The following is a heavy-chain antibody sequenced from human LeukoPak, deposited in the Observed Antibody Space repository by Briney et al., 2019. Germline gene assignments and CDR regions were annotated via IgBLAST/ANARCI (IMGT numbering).Heavy chain of an antibody. Sequence: SETLSLTCTVSGGSISRYYWSWIRQPPGKGLEWIGYIYYSGSTNYNPSLKSRVTISVDTSKNQFSLKLSSVTAADTAVYYCARSVRLVTRSSYYMDVWGKGTTVTISS. D-gene: IGHD3-9*01. CDR1: GGSISRYY. V-gene: IGHV4-59*01. CDR3: ARSVRLVTRSSYYMDV. CDR2: IYYSGST. J-gene: IGHJ6*03.